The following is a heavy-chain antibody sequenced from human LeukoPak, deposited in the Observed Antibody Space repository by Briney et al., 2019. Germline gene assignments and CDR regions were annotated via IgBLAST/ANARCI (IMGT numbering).Heavy chain of an antibody. J-gene: IGHJ1*01. CDR2: INPNSGGT. Sequence: GASVKVSCKASGYTFTGYYMHWVRQAPGQGLEWMGWINPNSGGTNYAQKFQGWVTMTRDTSISTAYMELSRLRSDDTAVYYCARDENDSSGYGEYFQHWGQGTLVTVSS. V-gene: IGHV1-2*04. CDR3: ARDENDSSGYGEYFQH. D-gene: IGHD3-22*01. CDR1: GYTFTGYY.